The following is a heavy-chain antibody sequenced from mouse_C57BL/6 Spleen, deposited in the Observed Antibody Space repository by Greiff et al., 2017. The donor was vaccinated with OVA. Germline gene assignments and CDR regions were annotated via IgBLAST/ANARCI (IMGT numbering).Heavy chain of an antibody. J-gene: IGHJ3*01. CDR1: GYAFSSSW. D-gene: IGHD1-1*01. CDR2: IYPGDGDT. CDR3: ARSALITTVVEGFAY. Sequence: QVQLKESGPELVKPGASVKISCKASGYAFSSSWMNWVKQRPGKGLEWIGRIYPGDGDTNYNGKFKGKATLTADKSSSTAYMQLSSLTSEDSAVYFCARSALITTVVEGFAYWGQGTLVTVSA. V-gene: IGHV1-82*01.